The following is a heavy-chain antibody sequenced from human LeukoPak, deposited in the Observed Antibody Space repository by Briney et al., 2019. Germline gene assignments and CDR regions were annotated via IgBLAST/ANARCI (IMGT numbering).Heavy chain of an antibody. J-gene: IGHJ4*02. V-gene: IGHV1-46*01. CDR3: ARDVEQLYYFDY. D-gene: IGHD6-13*01. CDR1: GYTFTGYY. Sequence: AASVKVSCKSSGYTFTGYYMHWVRQAPGQGLEWMGIINPSGGSTSYAQKFQGRVTMTRDMSTSTVYMELSSLRSEDTAVYYCARDVEQLYYFDYWGQGTLVTVSS. CDR2: INPSGGST.